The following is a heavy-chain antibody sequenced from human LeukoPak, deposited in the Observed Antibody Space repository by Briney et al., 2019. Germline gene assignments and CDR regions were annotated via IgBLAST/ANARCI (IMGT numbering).Heavy chain of an antibody. CDR1: GFTFDDYA. CDR2: ISWNSGSI. V-gene: IGHV3-9*01. J-gene: IGHJ6*02. D-gene: IGHD2-2*01. CDR3: AKDIHCSSTSCYYYGMDV. Sequence: GGSLRLSCAASGFTFDDYAMHWVRQAPGKGLEWVSGISWNSGSIGYADSVKGRFTISRDNAKNSLYLQMNSLRAEDTALYYCAKDIHCSSTSCYYYGMDVWGQGTTVTVSS.